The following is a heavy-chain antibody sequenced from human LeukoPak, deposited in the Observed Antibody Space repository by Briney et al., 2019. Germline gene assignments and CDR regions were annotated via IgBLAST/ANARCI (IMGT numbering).Heavy chain of an antibody. CDR2: ISNNGSNK. CDR3: ARDPERVVPPYYYYGMDV. Sequence: GGSLRLSCAASGFTFSSYAMNWVRQAPGKGLEWVAFISNNGSNKYYADSVKGRFTISRDNSKNTLYLQMNSLRAEDTAVYYCARDPERVVPPYYYYGMDVWGQGTTVTVSS. V-gene: IGHV3-30-3*01. D-gene: IGHD2-2*01. J-gene: IGHJ6*02. CDR1: GFTFSSYA.